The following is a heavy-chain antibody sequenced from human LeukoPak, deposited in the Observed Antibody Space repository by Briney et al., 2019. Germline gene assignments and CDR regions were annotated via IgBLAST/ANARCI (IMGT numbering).Heavy chain of an antibody. J-gene: IGHJ6*03. Sequence: ASVKVSCKTSGYTFTSYSITWVRQAPGQGLECMGWINSYNGHTSYAQKSQGRVSMTTDTSTSTVYMEVKSLRSDDTAVYYCARVQRGYSYNPLGYYYYYMDVWGKGTTVTVSS. CDR2: INSYNGHT. D-gene: IGHD5-18*01. V-gene: IGHV1-18*01. CDR3: ARVQRGYSYNPLGYYYYYMDV. CDR1: GYTFTSYS.